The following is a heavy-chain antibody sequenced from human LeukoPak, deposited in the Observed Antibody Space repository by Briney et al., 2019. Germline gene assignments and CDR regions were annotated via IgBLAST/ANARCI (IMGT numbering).Heavy chain of an antibody. V-gene: IGHV4-34*01. CDR3: ARPGCSSTSCAWFDP. CDR2: INHSGST. D-gene: IGHD2-2*01. Sequence: SETLSLTCAVYGGSFSGCYWSWIRQPPGKGLEWIGEINHSGSTNYNPSLKSRVTISVDTSKNQFSLKLSSVTAADTAVYYCARPGCSSTSCAWFDPWGQGTLVTVSS. J-gene: IGHJ5*02. CDR1: GGSFSGCY.